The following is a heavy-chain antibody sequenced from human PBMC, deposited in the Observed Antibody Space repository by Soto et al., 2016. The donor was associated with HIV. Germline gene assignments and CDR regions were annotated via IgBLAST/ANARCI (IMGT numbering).Heavy chain of an antibody. CDR3: AKDSSTEVTPYYFNY. CDR1: GFTFRSYV. J-gene: IGHJ4*02. CDR2: ISGSGGST. D-gene: IGHD4-17*01. V-gene: IGHV3-23*01. Sequence: EVQLLESGGGLVQPGGSLRLSCAASGFTFRSYVMNWVRQAPGKGLEWVSGISGSGGSTYYADSVKGRFTISRDNSKNTLYLQMNTLRVEDTAVYYCAKDSSTEVTPYYFNYWGQGTLVTVSS.